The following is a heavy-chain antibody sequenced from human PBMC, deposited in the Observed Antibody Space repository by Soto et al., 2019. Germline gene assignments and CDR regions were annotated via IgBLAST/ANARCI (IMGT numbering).Heavy chain of an antibody. Sequence: EVQLVESGGGLIQPGGSLRLSCAASGFTVSSNDMSWVRQAPGKGLEWVSVIYSGGSTDYADSVRGRFTISRDNSTITLYLQMKSLRAEDTSVYECARDPTATMNGMDVLGQGTTVTVSS. J-gene: IGHJ6*02. CDR3: ARDPTATMNGMDV. CDR1: GFTVSSND. CDR2: IYSGGST. V-gene: IGHV3-53*01. D-gene: IGHD1-26*01.